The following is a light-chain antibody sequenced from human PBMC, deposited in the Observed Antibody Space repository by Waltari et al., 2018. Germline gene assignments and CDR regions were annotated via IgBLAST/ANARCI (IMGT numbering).Light chain of an antibody. CDR1: QSVGTY. CDR2: DAS. Sequence: EIVLTQPPAILSFSPGERATLPCRASQSVGTYLAWYQQRPGQSPGLLIYDASYRATGIPARFSGSGSEADVTLTIINLQPEDFAGYYCQLRRNWPLTFGGGTRVQ. J-gene: IGKJ4*01. CDR3: QLRRNWPLT. V-gene: IGKV3-11*01.